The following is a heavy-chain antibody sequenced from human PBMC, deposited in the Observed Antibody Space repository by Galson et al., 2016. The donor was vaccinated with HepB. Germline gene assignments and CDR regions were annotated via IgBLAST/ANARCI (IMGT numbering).Heavy chain of an antibody. J-gene: IGHJ4*02. Sequence: SLRLSCAASGLAVSSNYVTWVRQAPGKGLEWVSSFYSRGVTYYADSVKGRFTISRDTSKSTLFLQMNSLRAEDTALYYCAKERGDYFGFFLDYWGQGTLVTVSS. CDR3: AKERGDYFGFFLDY. CDR2: FYSRGVT. V-gene: IGHV3-53*01. CDR1: GLAVSSNY. D-gene: IGHD2/OR15-2a*01.